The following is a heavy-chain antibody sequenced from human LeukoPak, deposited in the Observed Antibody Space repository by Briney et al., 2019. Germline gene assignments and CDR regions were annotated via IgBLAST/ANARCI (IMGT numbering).Heavy chain of an antibody. V-gene: IGHV1-69*13. J-gene: IGHJ4*02. Sequence: ASVKVSCKASGGTFSSYAISWVRQAPGQGLERMGGIIPIFGTANYAQKFQGRVTITADESTSTAYMELSSLRSEDTAVYYCARGAYLTGVDYWGQGTLVTVSS. D-gene: IGHD1-14*01. CDR3: ARGAYLTGVDY. CDR1: GGTFSSYA. CDR2: IIPIFGTA.